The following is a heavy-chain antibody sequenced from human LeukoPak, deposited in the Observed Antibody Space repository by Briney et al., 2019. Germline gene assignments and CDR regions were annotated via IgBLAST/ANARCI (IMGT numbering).Heavy chain of an antibody. Sequence: GSTFYHPSLKSRLPISVDTSKNQFSLKLSSVTAADTAVYYCARALHSRYCSSTSCYWGFDYWGQGTLVTVSS. D-gene: IGHD2-2*01. CDR3: ARALHSRYCSSTSCYWGFDY. J-gene: IGHJ4*02. V-gene: IGHV4-39*07. CDR2: GST.